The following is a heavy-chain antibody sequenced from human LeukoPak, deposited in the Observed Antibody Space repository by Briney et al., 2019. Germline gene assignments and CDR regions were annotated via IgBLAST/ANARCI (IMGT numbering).Heavy chain of an antibody. D-gene: IGHD4-11*01. V-gene: IGHV3-74*01. CDR2: INTGGSST. CDR1: GFTFSSYW. Sequence: GGSLRLSCTASGFTFSSYWMHWVRQVPGKGLVWVSRINTGGSSTTYADSVKGRFTISRDNAKNTLYLQMNSLRVEDTAVYYCARAQDYTDAFDIWGQGTMVTVSS. CDR3: ARAQDYTDAFDI. J-gene: IGHJ3*02.